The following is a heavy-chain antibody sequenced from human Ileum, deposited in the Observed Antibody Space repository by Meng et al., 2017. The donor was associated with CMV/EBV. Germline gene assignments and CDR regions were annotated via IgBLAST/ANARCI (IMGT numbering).Heavy chain of an antibody. CDR1: GYTVTSYG. CDR2: ISAYNGNT. V-gene: IGHV1-18*01. J-gene: IGHJ5*02. D-gene: IGHD6-19*01. Sequence: SGYTVTSYGIRWVRQPPGQGLEWMGWISAYNGNTNYAQKLQGRVTMTTDTSTSTAYMELRSLRSDDTAVYYCARTIAVAGPNWFDPWGQGTLVTVSS. CDR3: ARTIAVAGPNWFDP.